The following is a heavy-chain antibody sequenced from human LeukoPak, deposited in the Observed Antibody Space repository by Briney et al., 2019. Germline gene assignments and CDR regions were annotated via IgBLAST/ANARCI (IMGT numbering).Heavy chain of an antibody. D-gene: IGHD2-21*01. CDR2: ISSSGSYI. CDR1: GFTFSSYS. Sequence: GGSLRLSCAASGFTFSSYSMNWVRQAPGKGLEWVSYISSSGSYIYYADSVKGRFTISRDNAKNSVYLQMNSLRAEDTAVYYFARDPNCTPPPLAAFDIWGQGTLVTVS. CDR3: ARDPNCTPPPLAAFDI. V-gene: IGHV3-21*01. J-gene: IGHJ3*02.